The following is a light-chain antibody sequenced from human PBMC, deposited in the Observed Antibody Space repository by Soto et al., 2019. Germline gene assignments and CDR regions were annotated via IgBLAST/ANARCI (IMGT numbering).Light chain of an antibody. CDR1: QSVSSY. CDR3: QQYGSSPLT. V-gene: IGKV3-20*01. CDR2: GAS. Sequence: EIVLTQSPATLSLSPGERATLSCRASQSVSSYLAWYQQKPGQAPRLLIYGASTRATGIPARFSGSGSGTDFTLTISRLEPEDFAVYYCQQYGSSPLTFGQGTKVDIK. J-gene: IGKJ1*01.